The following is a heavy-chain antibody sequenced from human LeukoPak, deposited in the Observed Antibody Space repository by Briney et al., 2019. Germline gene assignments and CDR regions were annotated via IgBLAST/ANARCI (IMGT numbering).Heavy chain of an antibody. V-gene: IGHV3-30*02. CDR1: GFTFSSYG. D-gene: IGHD3-3*01. J-gene: IGHJ4*02. CDR2: IRYDGSNK. Sequence: GGSLRLSCAASGFTFSSYGMHWVRQAPGKGLEWVTFIRYDGSNKYYTDSVKARFTISRDNPKNTLYLQMNSLRAEDTAVYYCAKAAHYDFWSGYDYWGQGTVVTVSS. CDR3: AKAAHYDFWSGYDY.